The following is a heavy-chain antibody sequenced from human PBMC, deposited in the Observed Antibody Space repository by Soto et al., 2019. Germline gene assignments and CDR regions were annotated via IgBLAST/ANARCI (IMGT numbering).Heavy chain of an antibody. CDR1: GFTFRVYA. Sequence: VHLSESGGALVQPGGSLRLSCAASGFTFRVYAMSWFRQAPGGGLEWVSAIGGTGNTTYYADSVKGRFTIARDNSRDTLYLQMTSLRVEDMAVYYCARIRQLLFVSWGQGTLVSVSS. J-gene: IGHJ4*02. CDR3: ARIRQLLFVS. V-gene: IGHV3-23*01. CDR2: IGGTGNTT. D-gene: IGHD2-2*01.